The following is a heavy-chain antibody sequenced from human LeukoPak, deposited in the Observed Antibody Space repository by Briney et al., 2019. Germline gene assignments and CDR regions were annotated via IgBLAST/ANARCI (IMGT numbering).Heavy chain of an antibody. D-gene: IGHD1-1*01. Sequence: ASVKVSCKASGYTFSGYYIHWVRQAPGQGLEWMGWINPNSGATNYAQKFQGGVTMTRDTSITTSYMEVSRLRSDDTAVYYCARYNWNDVVSALDYWGQGTLVTVSS. CDR2: INPNSGAT. J-gene: IGHJ4*02. V-gene: IGHV1-2*02. CDR1: GYTFSGYY. CDR3: ARYNWNDVVSALDY.